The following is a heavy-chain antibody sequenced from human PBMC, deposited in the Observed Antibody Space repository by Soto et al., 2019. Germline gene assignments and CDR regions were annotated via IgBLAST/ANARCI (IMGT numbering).Heavy chain of an antibody. CDR1: EGTLNYYA. J-gene: IGHJ5*02. Sequence: GASVKVSCKVSEGTLNYYAISWVRQAPGRGLEWIGGIIPILGTSNYAQKFRDRVTMTADESRSTAYMELSSLRSEDTAVYYCARHPRYFSGPGCYSDVVLDPGAKGTLVPSPQ. CDR3: ARHPRYFSGPGCYSDVVLDP. V-gene: IGHV1-69*13. D-gene: IGHD2-15*01. CDR2: IIPILGTS.